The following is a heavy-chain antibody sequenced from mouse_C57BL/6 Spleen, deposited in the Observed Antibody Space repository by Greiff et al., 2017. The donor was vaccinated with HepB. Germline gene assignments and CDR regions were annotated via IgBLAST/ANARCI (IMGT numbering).Heavy chain of an antibody. D-gene: IGHD2-3*01. V-gene: IGHV5-6*01. CDR3: AREDGYHYAMDY. J-gene: IGHJ4*01. CDR2: ISSGGSYT. Sequence: EVKLVESGGDLVKPGGSLKLSCAASGFTFSSYGMSWVRQTPDKRLEWVATISSGGSYTYYPDSVKGRFTISRDNTKNTLYLQMSSLKSEDTAMYYCAREDGYHYAMDYWGQGTSVTVSS. CDR1: GFTFSSYG.